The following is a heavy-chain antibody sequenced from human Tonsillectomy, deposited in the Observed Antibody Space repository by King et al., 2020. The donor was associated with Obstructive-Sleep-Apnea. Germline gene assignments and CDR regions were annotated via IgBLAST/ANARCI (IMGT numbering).Heavy chain of an antibody. Sequence: QLQESGPGLVKPSETLSLTCTVSDYSISSGYYGAWIRQPPGKGLEWIGSIYHSGSTFYNSSPKSRVTISLDTSKNQFSLNLNSVTAADTAVYYCARASVTGTPTPYFDFWGQGTLVTVSS. CDR3: ARASVTGTPTPYFDF. J-gene: IGHJ4*02. CDR2: IYHSGST. D-gene: IGHD1-20*01. V-gene: IGHV4-38-2*02. CDR1: DYSISSGYY.